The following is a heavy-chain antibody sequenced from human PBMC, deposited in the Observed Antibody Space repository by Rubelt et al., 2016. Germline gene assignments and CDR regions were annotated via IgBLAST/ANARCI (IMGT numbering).Heavy chain of an antibody. CDR3: ARDRTWLVPGLDAFDI. CDR2: ISAYNGNT. Sequence: QVQLVQSGAEVKKPGASVKVSCKASGYTFTSYGISWVRQAPGQGLEWMGWISAYNGNTNYAQKLQGKVTMTPDTSTSTAYMELRGRGSDATAVYYCARDRTWLVPGLDAFDIWGQGTMVTVSS. CDR1: GYTFTSYG. D-gene: IGHD6-19*01. J-gene: IGHJ3*02. V-gene: IGHV1-18*01.